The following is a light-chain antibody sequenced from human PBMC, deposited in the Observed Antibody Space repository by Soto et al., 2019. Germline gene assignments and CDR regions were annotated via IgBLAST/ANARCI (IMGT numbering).Light chain of an antibody. CDR3: QHYGSSRT. J-gene: IGKJ1*01. CDR2: DAS. CDR1: QSVINFY. Sequence: DILLTQSPGTLSLSPGERATLSCRASQSVINFYLAWYQQNPGQAPRLLIYDASTRATGIPDRFSGSGSGTDFTLTISRLEPEDFAVYYCQHYGSSRTFGQGTKVDIK. V-gene: IGKV3-20*01.